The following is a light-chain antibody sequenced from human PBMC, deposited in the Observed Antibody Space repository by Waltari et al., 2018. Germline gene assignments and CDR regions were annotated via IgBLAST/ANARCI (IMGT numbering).Light chain of an antibody. V-gene: IGLV1-44*01. CDR1: SFNIGSNS. Sequence: QSVLTQQPSVAGTPGPRASFACSGSSFNIGSNSVNWYQQVPGTAPKLLIYSNNQRPSGVPDRFSGSKSGPSASLAISGLQSEDEADYYCATWDDSLNGLFGGGTRLTVL. CDR3: ATWDDSLNGL. J-gene: IGLJ2*01. CDR2: SNN.